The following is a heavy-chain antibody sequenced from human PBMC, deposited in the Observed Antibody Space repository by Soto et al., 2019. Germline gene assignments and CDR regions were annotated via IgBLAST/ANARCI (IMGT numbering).Heavy chain of an antibody. J-gene: IGHJ6*02. CDR1: GFTFSNYA. Sequence: EVQVLESGGGVVQPGGSLRLSCTASGFTFSNYAMSWVRQTPGKGPEWVSGISVSGASIYYADSVKGRFTMSRDTSKNTLYLQMNSLRVEDTAVYYCATDLPGGEDNHYGIDVWGQGTTVTVSS. D-gene: IGHD2-21*01. V-gene: IGHV3-23*01. CDR3: ATDLPGGEDNHYGIDV. CDR2: ISVSGASI.